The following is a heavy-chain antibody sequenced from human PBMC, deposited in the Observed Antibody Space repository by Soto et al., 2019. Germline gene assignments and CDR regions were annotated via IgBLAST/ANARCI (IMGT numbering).Heavy chain of an antibody. D-gene: IGHD5-12*01. CDR1: GYTFTSSD. V-gene: IGHV1-8*01. CDR3: AQEGDFTVYDSDSYYFYGMDV. J-gene: IGHJ6*02. CDR2: MNPNTGNS. Sequence: GASVKVSCKASGYTFTSSDINWVRQAPGQGLEWMGWMNPNTGNSGFAQKFQGRVTMTSDTSISTAYMELSSLRSEDSAVYYCAQEGDFTVYDSDSYYFYGMDVWGQGTTVTVSS.